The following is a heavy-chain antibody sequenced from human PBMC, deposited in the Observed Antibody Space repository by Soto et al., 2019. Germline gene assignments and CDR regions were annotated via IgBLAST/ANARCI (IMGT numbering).Heavy chain of an antibody. J-gene: IGHJ3*02. V-gene: IGHV4-59*01. D-gene: IGHD1-26*01. CDR1: GFSFSSYY. Sequence: PAGTLSLTCTVSGFSFSSYYWSWVRQAPGKGLEYVGNIYCSGSTKYNASLVRRGTTSVDTSKNLFSLKLSSVTAADTAVYYCARDLGSAAFDIWGQGTMVTVSS. CDR3: ARDLGSAAFDI. CDR2: IYCSGST.